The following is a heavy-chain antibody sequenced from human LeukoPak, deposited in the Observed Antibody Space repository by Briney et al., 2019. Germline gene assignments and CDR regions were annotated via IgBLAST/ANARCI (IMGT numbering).Heavy chain of an antibody. Sequence: ASVKVSCKASGYTFTSYYMHWVRQAPGQGLEWTGIINPSGGSTSYAQKFQGRVTMTRDMSTSTVYMELSSLRSEDTAVYYCARVNTGKSGSYCRALDYWGQGTLVTVSS. D-gene: IGHD1-26*01. J-gene: IGHJ4*02. CDR2: INPSGGST. CDR3: ARVNTGKSGSYCRALDY. V-gene: IGHV1-46*01. CDR1: GYTFTSYY.